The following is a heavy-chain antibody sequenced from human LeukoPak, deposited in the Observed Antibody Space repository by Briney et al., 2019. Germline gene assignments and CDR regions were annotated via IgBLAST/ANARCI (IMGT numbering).Heavy chain of an antibody. Sequence: GGSLRLSCAASGFTFSTYAMTWVRQAPGKGLEWVAAISGSGGSTYYADSVKGRFTISRDSSKNTLYLQMNSLRAEDTAVYYCAKSAVTVTMGKYYFDYWGQGTLVTVSS. CDR2: ISGSGGST. V-gene: IGHV3-23*01. J-gene: IGHJ4*02. D-gene: IGHD4-17*01. CDR3: AKSAVTVTMGKYYFDY. CDR1: GFTFSTYA.